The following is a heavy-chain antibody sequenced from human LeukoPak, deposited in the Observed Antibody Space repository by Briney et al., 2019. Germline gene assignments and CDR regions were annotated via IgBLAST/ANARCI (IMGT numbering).Heavy chain of an antibody. CDR1: GFTFSSYS. CDR2: ISSSSSPI. D-gene: IGHD2-2*03. V-gene: IGHV3-48*04. Sequence: GGSLRLSCAASGFTFSSYSMNWVRQAPGKGLEWISYISSSSSPIYYADSVKGRFTISRDNAKNSLYLQMNSLRAEDTAVYYCARTPGYCSSTSCYEVAFDIWGQGTMVTVSS. J-gene: IGHJ3*02. CDR3: ARTPGYCSSTSCYEVAFDI.